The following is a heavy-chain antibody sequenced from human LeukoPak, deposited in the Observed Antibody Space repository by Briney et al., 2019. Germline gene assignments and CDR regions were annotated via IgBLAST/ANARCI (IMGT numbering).Heavy chain of an antibody. CDR2: INSDGSST. CDR3: AKDLAAGTHYFDY. V-gene: IGHV3-74*01. J-gene: IGHJ4*02. D-gene: IGHD6-13*01. CDR1: GFTFSTYW. Sequence: GGSLRLSCAASGFTFSTYWMHWVRQAPGKGLVWVSRINSDGSSTIYADSVKGRFTISRDNSKNTLYLQMNSLRAEDTAVYYCAKDLAAGTHYFDYWGQGTLVTVSS.